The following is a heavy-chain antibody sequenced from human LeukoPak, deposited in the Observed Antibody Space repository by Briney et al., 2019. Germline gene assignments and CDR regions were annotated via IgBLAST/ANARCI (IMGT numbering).Heavy chain of an antibody. Sequence: PSETLSLTCTVSGGSISGYYWSWIRQPAGKGLEWIGRIYTSGSTNYNPSLKSRVTMSVDTSKNQFSLKLSSVTAADTAVYYCATRAMVRGAHFNYWGQGTLVTVSS. D-gene: IGHD3-10*01. V-gene: IGHV4-4*07. J-gene: IGHJ4*02. CDR3: ATRAMVRGAHFNY. CDR1: GGSISGYY. CDR2: IYTSGST.